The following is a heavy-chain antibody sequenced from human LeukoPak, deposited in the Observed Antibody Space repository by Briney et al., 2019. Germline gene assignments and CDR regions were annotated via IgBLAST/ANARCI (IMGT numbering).Heavy chain of an antibody. CDR1: EFIFSDYY. J-gene: IGHJ3*01. V-gene: IGHV3-11*01. CDR3: ARGRYYYDSSGVDAFSV. CDR2: ITSSGSTM. Sequence: KPGGSLRLSCAASEFIFSDYYMAWIRQAPGKGLEWVSRITSSGSTMYYADSAKGRFTISRDNAKKSLYMQMNSLRAEDTAVYFCARGRYYYDSSGVDAFSVWGQGTMVTVSS. D-gene: IGHD3-22*01.